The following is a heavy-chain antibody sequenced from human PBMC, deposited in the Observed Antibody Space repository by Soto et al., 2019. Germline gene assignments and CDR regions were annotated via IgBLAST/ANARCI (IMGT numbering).Heavy chain of an antibody. Sequence: ASVKVSCKASGYTFNIYGINWVRQAPGQGLEWMGWIKPYNGNTKYAQNLQGRVTMTTDTSTSTAYMELRSLRSDDTAVYYCARDLHGSGSSYTDYWGQGPLVTVSS. D-gene: IGHD3-10*01. CDR2: IKPYNGNT. J-gene: IGHJ4*02. V-gene: IGHV1-18*01. CDR1: GYTFNIYG. CDR3: ARDLHGSGSSYTDY.